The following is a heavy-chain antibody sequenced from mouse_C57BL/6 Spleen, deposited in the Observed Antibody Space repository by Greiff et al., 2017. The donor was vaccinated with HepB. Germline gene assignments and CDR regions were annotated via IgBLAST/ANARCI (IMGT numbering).Heavy chain of an antibody. CDR1: GYTFTSYW. Sequence: VQLQQPGAELVMPGASVKLSCKASGYTFTSYWMHWVKQRPGQGLEWIGEIDPSDSYTNYNQKFKGKYTLTVDKSSSTAYMQLSSLTSEDSAVYYCAGGYYGYDEFAYWGQGTLVTVSA. D-gene: IGHD2-2*01. CDR2: IDPSDSYT. J-gene: IGHJ3*01. V-gene: IGHV1-69*01. CDR3: AGGYYGYDEFAY.